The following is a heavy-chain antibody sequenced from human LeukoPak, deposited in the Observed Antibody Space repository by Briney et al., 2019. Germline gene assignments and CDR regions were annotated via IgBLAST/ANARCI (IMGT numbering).Heavy chain of an antibody. D-gene: IGHD4-17*01. CDR1: GFNFSGYW. V-gene: IGHV3-7*01. J-gene: IGHJ4*02. CDR2: IKKDGSEK. CDR3: ARESKGRSKIDY. Sequence: PGGSLRLSCAASGFNFSGYWMTWVRQAPGKGLEWVANIKKDGSEKYNVDSVKGRFTISRYNANKSLYLQMNSLRAEDTAVYYCARESKGRSKIDYWGQGTPVTVSS.